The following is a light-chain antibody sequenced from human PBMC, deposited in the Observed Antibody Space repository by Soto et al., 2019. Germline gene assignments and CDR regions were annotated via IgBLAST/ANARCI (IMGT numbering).Light chain of an antibody. Sequence: QSALTQPRSVSGSPGQSVTISCTGTSSDVGGYNYVSWYQQHPGKAPKLMIYDVSKRPSGVPDRFSGSKSGNTASLTISGLQAEDEDDYYCGSYASSYTFGFGGATKLTVL. CDR3: GSYASSYTFG. J-gene: IGLJ2*01. V-gene: IGLV2-11*01. CDR2: DVS. CDR1: SSDVGGYNY.